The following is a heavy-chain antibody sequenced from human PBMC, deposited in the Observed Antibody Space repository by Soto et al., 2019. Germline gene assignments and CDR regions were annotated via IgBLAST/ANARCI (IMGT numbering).Heavy chain of an antibody. CDR1: GYNFTRYP. CDR2: INAGNDNT. Sequence: EASVKVSCKASGYNFTRYPMYWVRQAPGQRLKWMRWINAGNDNTKYSQNLQGRVTITRDTSASTAYMELSSLRSEDTVFYYCASLSSSWSFGAFDIWGQGTMVTVSS. CDR3: ASLSSSWSFGAFDI. V-gene: IGHV1-3*01. D-gene: IGHD6-6*01. J-gene: IGHJ3*02.